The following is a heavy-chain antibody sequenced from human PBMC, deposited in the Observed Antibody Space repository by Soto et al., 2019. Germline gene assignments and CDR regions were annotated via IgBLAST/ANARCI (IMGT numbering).Heavy chain of an antibody. CDR2: ISSSSSYI. D-gene: IGHD2-15*01. CDR1: GFTFSSYS. Sequence: KTGGSLRLSCAASGFTFSSYSMNWVRQAPGKGLEWVPSISSSSSYIYYADSVKGRFTISRDNAKNSLYLQMNSLRAEDTAVYYCATSGGGNAYYYYYGMDVWGQGTTVTVSS. J-gene: IGHJ6*02. V-gene: IGHV3-21*01. CDR3: ATSGGGNAYYYYYGMDV.